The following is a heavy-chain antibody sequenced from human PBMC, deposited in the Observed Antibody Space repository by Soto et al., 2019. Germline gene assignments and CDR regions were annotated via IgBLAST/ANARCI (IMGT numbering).Heavy chain of an antibody. CDR3: AKVVPGGYCSGGSCYGLDY. Sequence: GGSLRLSCAASGFPFNNYAMSWVRKAPGSGPERVAAISGSGGSTYYSDSVKGRFTISRDNSKNTLFLQMNSLRAEDTAVYYCAKVVPGGYCSGGSCYGLDYWGQGTLVTVSS. V-gene: IGHV3-23*01. CDR2: ISGSGGST. D-gene: IGHD2-15*01. J-gene: IGHJ4*02. CDR1: GFPFNNYA.